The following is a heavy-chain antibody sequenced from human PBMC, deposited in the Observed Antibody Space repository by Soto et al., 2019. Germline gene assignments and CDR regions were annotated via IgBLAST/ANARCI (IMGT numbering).Heavy chain of an antibody. V-gene: IGHV3-30-3*01. CDR1: GFTFSSYA. CDR2: ILYDSNNT. Sequence: QVQLVESGGGVVQPGRSLRLSCAASGFTFSSYAMHWVRQAPGKGLEWMAVILYDSNNTYYADSGKGRFTISRDNPKNTLYLQMNSPRVEDTAVYYCARYLNYYFDYWGQGTLVTVSS. J-gene: IGHJ4*02. CDR3: ARYLNYYFDY.